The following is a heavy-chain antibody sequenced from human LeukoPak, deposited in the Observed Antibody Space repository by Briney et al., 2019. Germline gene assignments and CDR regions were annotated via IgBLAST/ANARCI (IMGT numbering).Heavy chain of an antibody. CDR3: ARDAIYFGAFDI. J-gene: IGHJ3*02. Sequence: MPSQTLSLTCTVSGGSISSGDYYWSWIRQPPGKGLEWIGYTYYSGSTYYHPSLKSRVTISVDTSKNQFSLKLSSVTAADTAVYYCARDAIYFGAFDIWGQGTMVTVSS. CDR2: TYYSGST. V-gene: IGHV4-30-4*01. D-gene: IGHD2/OR15-2a*01. CDR1: GGSISSGDYY.